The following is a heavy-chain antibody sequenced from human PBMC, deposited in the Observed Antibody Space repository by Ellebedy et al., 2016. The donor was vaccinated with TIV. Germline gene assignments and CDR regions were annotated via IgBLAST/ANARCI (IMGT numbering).Heavy chain of an antibody. Sequence: GESLKISCAASGFTFSGYYMSWFRQAPGKGPEWVSYISYSGDLMYYADSVKGRFTTSRDNAGNSLYLQMTSLRAEDTAVYYCARLGVIAAAGASDYWGQGTLVIVSS. J-gene: IGHJ4*02. CDR2: ISYSGDLM. V-gene: IGHV3-11*01. D-gene: IGHD6-13*01. CDR3: ARLGVIAAAGASDY. CDR1: GFTFSGYY.